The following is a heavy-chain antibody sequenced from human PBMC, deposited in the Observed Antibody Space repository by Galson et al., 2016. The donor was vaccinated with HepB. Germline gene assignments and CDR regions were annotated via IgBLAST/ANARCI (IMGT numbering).Heavy chain of an antibody. CDR1: GTSVSSGGSY. V-gene: IGHV4-31*11. Sequence: LTCDVSGTSVSSGGSYWTWIRQPPGKGLEWIGNIHYIGTTKYNASLKSRLTISIDTSKNEVSLELTSVTAADTAVYYCARGLRLSNMVGGVTNYFDPWGQGTLVIVSS. D-gene: IGHD3-10*01. CDR3: ARGLRLSNMVGGVTNYFDP. CDR2: IHYIGTT. J-gene: IGHJ5*02.